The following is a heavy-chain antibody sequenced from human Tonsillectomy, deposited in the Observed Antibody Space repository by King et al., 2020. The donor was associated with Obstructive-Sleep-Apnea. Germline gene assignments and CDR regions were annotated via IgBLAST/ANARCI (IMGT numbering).Heavy chain of an antibody. CDR3: ATVGPLTSRYFNGFHI. CDR1: GFTFSISG. V-gene: IGHV3-33*03. D-gene: IGHD2-2*01. Sequence: VQLVESGGGVVQPGTSLRLSCAASGFTFSISGMHWVRQAPGKGLEWVALTGPDERNKYYADPVKGRFTISRDNSKNTLYLQMRSLIAEDAAIYYCATVGPLTSRYFNGFHIWGQGTMVTVSS. J-gene: IGHJ3*02. CDR2: TGPDERNK.